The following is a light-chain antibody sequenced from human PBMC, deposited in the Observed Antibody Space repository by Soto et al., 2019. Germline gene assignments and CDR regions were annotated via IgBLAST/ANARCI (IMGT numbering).Light chain of an antibody. Sequence: EVVLTQSPGTLALSRGERATLSCRASQSVSSSYLAWYQQRPGQAPRLLIFGASGRATGIPDRFSGTGSGTDFTLTISRLEPEDFAVYYCQQYGNSPWTFGQGTKVDIK. CDR2: GAS. CDR3: QQYGNSPWT. CDR1: QSVSSSY. J-gene: IGKJ1*01. V-gene: IGKV3-20*01.